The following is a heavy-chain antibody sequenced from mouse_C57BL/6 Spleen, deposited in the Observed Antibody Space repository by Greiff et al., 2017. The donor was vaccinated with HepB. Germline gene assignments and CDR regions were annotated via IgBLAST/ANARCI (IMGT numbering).Heavy chain of an antibody. CDR1: GYTFTSYW. D-gene: IGHD3-3*01. CDR2: IDPSDSYT. V-gene: IGHV1-59*01. Sequence: QVQLQQSGAELVRPGTSVKLSCKASGYTFTSYWMHWVKQRPGQGLEWIGVIDPSDSYTNYNQKFKGKATLTVDTSSSTAYMQLSSLTSEDSAVYYCAREGSSGFDYWGQGTTLTVSS. CDR3: AREGSSGFDY. J-gene: IGHJ2*01.